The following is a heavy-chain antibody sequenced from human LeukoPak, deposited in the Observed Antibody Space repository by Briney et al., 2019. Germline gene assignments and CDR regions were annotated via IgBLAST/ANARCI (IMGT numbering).Heavy chain of an antibody. J-gene: IGHJ3*02. V-gene: IGHV3-30-3*01. CDR3: AREGWFGEPPDAFDI. D-gene: IGHD3-10*01. CDR1: GFTFSSYA. Sequence: GGSLRLSCAASGFTFSSYAMHWVRQAPGKGLEWVAVISYDGSNKYYADSVKGRFTISRDNSKNTLYLQMNSLRAEDTAVYYCAREGWFGEPPDAFDIWGQGTMVTVSS. CDR2: ISYDGSNK.